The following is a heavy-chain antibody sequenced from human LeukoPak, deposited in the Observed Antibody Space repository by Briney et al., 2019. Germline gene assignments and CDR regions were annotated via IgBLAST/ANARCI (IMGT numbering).Heavy chain of an antibody. V-gene: IGHV4-31*01. Sequence: SETLSLTCTVSGGSISSGTYHWSWIRQYPGKGLEWIGHISYGGTTYYNPSLKSQVTISLDTSRNQFSLKVNSVTAADTAVYYCARLRPSSPYCSSTSCYRNWNVYWGQGTLVTVSS. CDR2: ISYGGTT. CDR1: GGSISSGTYH. J-gene: IGHJ4*02. D-gene: IGHD2-2*01. CDR3: ARLRPSSPYCSSTSCYRNWNVY.